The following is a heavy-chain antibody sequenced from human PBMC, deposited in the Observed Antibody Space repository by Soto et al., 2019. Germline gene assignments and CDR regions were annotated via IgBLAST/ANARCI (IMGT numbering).Heavy chain of an antibody. CDR1: GFTFSTYW. D-gene: IGHD4-17*01. CDR3: ARDPDYGDYYYYGMDV. Sequence: GSLRLSCAASGFTFSTYWMHWVRQAPGKGLVWVSHINSDGSSTTYADSVKGRFTISRDNAKNTLYLQMNSLRAEDTAVYYCARDPDYGDYYYYGMDVWGQGTTVTVSS. J-gene: IGHJ6*02. V-gene: IGHV3-74*01. CDR2: INSDGSST.